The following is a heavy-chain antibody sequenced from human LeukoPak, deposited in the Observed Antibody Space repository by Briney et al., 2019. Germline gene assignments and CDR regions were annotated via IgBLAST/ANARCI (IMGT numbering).Heavy chain of an antibody. CDR1: GFTFSSYS. Sequence: GGSLRLSCAASGFTFSSYSMNWVRQAPGKGLEWVSYISSSSSTINYADSVKGRFTISRDNAKNSLYLQMNSLRAEDTAVYYCARGVIGVRGVRPNFDYWGQGTLVTVSS. CDR2: ISSSSSTI. D-gene: IGHD3-10*01. CDR3: ARGVIGVRGVRPNFDY. J-gene: IGHJ4*02. V-gene: IGHV3-48*04.